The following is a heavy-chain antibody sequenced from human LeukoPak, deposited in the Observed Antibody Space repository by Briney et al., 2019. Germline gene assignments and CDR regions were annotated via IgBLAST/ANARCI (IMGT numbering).Heavy chain of an antibody. CDR2: ISSSSDTI. Sequence: PGGSLRLSCAASGFTFSEYYMSWIRQAPGKGLEWISYISSSSDTIDYADSVRGRFTISRDNAKNSLYLQMNSPRAEDTAVYYCARDYDILAGYHHYFDHWGQGALVTVSS. V-gene: IGHV3-11*01. J-gene: IGHJ4*02. D-gene: IGHD3-9*01. CDR3: ARDYDILAGYHHYFDH. CDR1: GFTFSEYY.